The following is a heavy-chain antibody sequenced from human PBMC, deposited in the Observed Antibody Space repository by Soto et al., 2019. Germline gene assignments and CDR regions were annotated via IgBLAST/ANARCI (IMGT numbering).Heavy chain of an antibody. J-gene: IGHJ5*02. D-gene: IGHD5-12*01. CDR3: GSTSGYVAWFDP. CDR2: IKQGGSEK. V-gene: IGHV3-7*01. Sequence: PGGSLGLSCAASGFTFSSYAMGWVRQAPGKGLEWVANIKQGGSEKYYVDSVKGRFTISRDNAKNSLYLQMNSLRAEDTAVYYCGSTSGYVAWFDPWGRGTLVTV. CDR1: GFTFSSYA.